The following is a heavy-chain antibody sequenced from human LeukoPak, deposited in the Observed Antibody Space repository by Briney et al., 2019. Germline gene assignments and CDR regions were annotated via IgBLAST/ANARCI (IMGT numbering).Heavy chain of an antibody. V-gene: IGHV4-34*01. D-gene: IGHD3-3*01. J-gene: IGHJ4*02. CDR3: ARGLSVFWSGYYAY. CDR2: INHSGSI. Sequence: SETLSLTCAIYGGSFSGYYWSWIRQPPGKGLEWIGEINHSGSINYNPSLKSRVTISVDTSKNQFSLKLSSVTAADTAVYYCARGLSVFWSGYYAYWGQGTLVTVSS. CDR1: GGSFSGYY.